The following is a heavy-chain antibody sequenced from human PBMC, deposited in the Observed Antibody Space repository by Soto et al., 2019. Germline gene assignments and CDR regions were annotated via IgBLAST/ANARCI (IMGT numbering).Heavy chain of an antibody. J-gene: IGHJ3*02. V-gene: IGHV4-34*01. D-gene: IGHD1-1*01. CDR3: ARVERGTATTVVDAFDI. CDR2: MSHRGGT. CDR1: GGSVSSGNYY. Sequence: QVQLQQWGAGLLKPSETLSLTCAVYGGSVSSGNYYWSWIRQPPGKGLEWIGEMSHRGGTHFNQSLKSRVAISVDTSKNLFSLKMSSVTAADTALYYCARVERGTATTVVDAFDIWGPGTMVTVSS.